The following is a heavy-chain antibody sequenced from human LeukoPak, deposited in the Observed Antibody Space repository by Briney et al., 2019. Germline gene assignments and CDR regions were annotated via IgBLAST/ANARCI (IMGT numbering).Heavy chain of an antibody. CDR3: ARARHSSGWCVWFDP. J-gene: IGHJ5*02. CDR2: ISSSSSYT. D-gene: IGHD6-19*01. V-gene: IGHV3-11*06. Sequence: GGSLRLSCAASGFTFSDYYMSWIRQAPGKGLEWVSHISSSSSYTNYADSVKGRFTISRDNAKNSLYLQMNSLRAEDTAVYYCARARHSSGWCVWFDPWGQGTLVTVSS. CDR1: GFTFSDYY.